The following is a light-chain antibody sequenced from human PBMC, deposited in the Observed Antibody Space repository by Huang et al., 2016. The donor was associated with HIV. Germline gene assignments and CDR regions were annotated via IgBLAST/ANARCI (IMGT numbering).Light chain of an antibody. CDR1: QSVSTN. Sequence: IVMTQTPATLPVSPGGRATLSCRASQSVSTNLAWYQQKPGQTPRLIIYGSTTRATGVPARFSGSGSGTDFTLTINSLHSEDCGIYYCQQYNNWHLTFGGGTKV. CDR2: GST. J-gene: IGKJ4*01. CDR3: QQYNNWHLT. V-gene: IGKV3-15*01.